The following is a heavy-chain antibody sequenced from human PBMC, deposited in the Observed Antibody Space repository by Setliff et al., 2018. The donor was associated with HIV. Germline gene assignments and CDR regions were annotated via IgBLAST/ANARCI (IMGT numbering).Heavy chain of an antibody. CDR1: NASFSDYY. Sequence: SETLSLTCAVYNASFSDYYRGWIRQAPGRGLEWIGEISQSGSTNYNSSLRSRVAMSINLSKNQFSLKLTSVTAADTAVYYCAVRVYGPIEYWGQGNQVTVSS. J-gene: IGHJ4*02. CDR3: AVRVYGPIEY. CDR2: ISQSGST. V-gene: IGHV4-34*01. D-gene: IGHD4-17*01.